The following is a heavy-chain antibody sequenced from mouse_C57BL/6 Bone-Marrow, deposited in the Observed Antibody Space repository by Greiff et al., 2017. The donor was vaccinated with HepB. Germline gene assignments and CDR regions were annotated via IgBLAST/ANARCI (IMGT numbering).Heavy chain of an antibody. Sequence: VQLQQPGAELVKPGASVKLSCKASGYTFTSYWMHWVKQRPGQGLEWIGMIHPNSGSTNYNEKFKSKATLTVDKSYSTAYMQLSSLTSEDSAVYYCARYYEYYFDYWGQGTTLTVSS. J-gene: IGHJ2*01. CDR1: GYTFTSYW. CDR2: IHPNSGST. CDR3: ARYYEYYFDY. D-gene: IGHD1-1*01. V-gene: IGHV1-64*01.